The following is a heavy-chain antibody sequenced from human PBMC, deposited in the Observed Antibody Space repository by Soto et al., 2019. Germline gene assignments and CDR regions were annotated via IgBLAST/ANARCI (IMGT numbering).Heavy chain of an antibody. CDR2: FDPEDGET. D-gene: IGHD3-10*01. CDR3: ATCYYGSGRGCYFDD. Sequence: ASVKVSCKVSGYTLTELSMHWVRQAPGKGLEWMGGFDPEDGETIYAQKFQGRVTMTEDTSTDTAYMELSSLRSEDTAVYYCATCYYGSGRGCYFDDWGQGTLVTVSS. J-gene: IGHJ4*02. V-gene: IGHV1-24*01. CDR1: GYTLTELS.